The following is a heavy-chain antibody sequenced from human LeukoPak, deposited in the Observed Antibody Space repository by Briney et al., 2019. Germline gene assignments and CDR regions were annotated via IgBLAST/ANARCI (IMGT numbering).Heavy chain of an antibody. CDR2: IHCSGSS. CDR1: GVSINSYF. J-gene: IGHJ6*03. D-gene: IGHD3-22*01. Sequence: PSETLSLTCSVSGVSINSYFWSWIRQPPGKGLEWIGYIHCSGSSNYNSSLKSRVTIAVDTSKNQFSLRLTSVTAADTAVYYCARVITSGYSYYYYYYMDFWGRGTTVTVSS. CDR3: ARVITSGYSYYYYYYMDF. V-gene: IGHV4-59*01.